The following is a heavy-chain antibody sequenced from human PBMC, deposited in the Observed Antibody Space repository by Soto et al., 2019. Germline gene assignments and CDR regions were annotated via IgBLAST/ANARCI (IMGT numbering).Heavy chain of an antibody. CDR2: IFSGGST. V-gene: IGHV3-66*01. J-gene: IGHJ4*02. CDR1: GFTVSSNY. CDR3: ARDLYPLDY. D-gene: IGHD2-2*01. Sequence: EVQLVESGGGLVQPGGSLRLSCAASGFTVSSNYMSWVRQAPEKGLEWASVIFSGGSTYYADSVKGSFNISREKSKNTLYLQMNSLRAEDTAVYYCARDLYPLDYWGQGTLVTVSS.